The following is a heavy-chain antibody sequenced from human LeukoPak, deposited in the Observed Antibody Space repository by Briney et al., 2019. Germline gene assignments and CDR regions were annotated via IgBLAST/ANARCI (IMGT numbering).Heavy chain of an antibody. J-gene: IGHJ3*02. D-gene: IGHD6-6*01. V-gene: IGHV3-66*01. CDR2: IYGADD. CDR1: GFTVSNNY. CDR3: ARDRHEAFDI. Sequence: QPGGSLRLSCAASGFTVSNNYINWVRQAPGKGLECVSVIYGADDYYADSVRGRFPVSRDDSKNTLYLQLNNLRAEDTAVYYCARDRHEAFDIWGQGTMVTVSS.